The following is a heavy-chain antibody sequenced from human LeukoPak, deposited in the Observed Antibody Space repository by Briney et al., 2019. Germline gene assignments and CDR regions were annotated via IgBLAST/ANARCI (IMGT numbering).Heavy chain of an antibody. CDR3: ARAADAMIVVVITEHFDY. Sequence: GGSLRLSCAASGFTFSSYAMSWVRQAPGKGLEWVSAISGSGGSTYYADSVKGRFTISRDNSKNTLYLQMNSLRAEDTAVYYCARAADAMIVVVITEHFDYWGKGTLVTVSS. D-gene: IGHD3-22*01. V-gene: IGHV3-23*01. CDR1: GFTFSSYA. CDR2: ISGSGGST. J-gene: IGHJ4*02.